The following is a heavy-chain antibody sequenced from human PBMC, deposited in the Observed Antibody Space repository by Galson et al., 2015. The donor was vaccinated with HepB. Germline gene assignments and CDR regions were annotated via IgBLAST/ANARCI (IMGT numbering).Heavy chain of an antibody. Sequence: SLRLSCAASGFTFSSYALHWVRQAPGKGLEWVALISYDGSNEYYADSVKGRFTISKDNSKNKVYLQMNNLRVEDTAVYSCANIGVLLWFGDPGLDLWGRGTLVTVPS. D-gene: IGHD3-10*01. CDR1: GFTFSSYA. V-gene: IGHV3-30-3*01. CDR3: ANIGVLLWFGDPGLDL. CDR2: ISYDGSNE. J-gene: IGHJ5*02.